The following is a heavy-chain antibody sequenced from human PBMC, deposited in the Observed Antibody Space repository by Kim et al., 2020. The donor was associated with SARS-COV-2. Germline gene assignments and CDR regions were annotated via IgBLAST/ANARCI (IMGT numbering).Heavy chain of an antibody. CDR3: ARGFGYCSGGSCYVVQRHYYGMDV. CDR2: INHSGST. Sequence: SETLSLTCAVYGGSFSGYYWSWIRQPPGKGLEWIGEINHSGSTNYNPSLKSRVTISVDTSKNQFSLKLSSVTAADTAVYYCARGFGYCSGGSCYVVQRHYYGMDVWGQGTTVTVSS. CDR1: GGSFSGYY. D-gene: IGHD2-15*01. V-gene: IGHV4-34*01. J-gene: IGHJ6*02.